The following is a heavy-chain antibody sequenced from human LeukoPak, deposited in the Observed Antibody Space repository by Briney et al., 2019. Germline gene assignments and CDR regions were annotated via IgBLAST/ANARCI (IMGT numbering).Heavy chain of an antibody. CDR3: ARGARRNPYYFDY. CDR2: INPNSGGT. D-gene: IGHD1-14*01. V-gene: IGHV1-2*02. J-gene: IGHJ4*02. CDR1: GYTFTGYY. Sequence: GPVKVSCKASGYTFTGYYMHWVRQAPGQGLEWMGWINPNSGGTNYAQKFQGRATMTRDTSISTAYMELSRLRSDDTAVYYCARGARRNPYYFDYWGQGTLVTVSS.